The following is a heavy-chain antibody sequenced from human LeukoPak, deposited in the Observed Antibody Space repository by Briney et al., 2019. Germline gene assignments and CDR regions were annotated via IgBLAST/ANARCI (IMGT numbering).Heavy chain of an antibody. D-gene: IGHD4-17*01. J-gene: IGHJ6*02. Sequence: SETLSLTCTVSGGSISSGGYYWSWIRQHPGKGLEWIGYIYYSGSTYYNPSLKSRVTISVDTSKNQFSLKLSSVTAADTAVYYCARVGNLGTADYDYYYYGMDVWGQGTTVTVSS. V-gene: IGHV4-31*03. CDR2: IYYSGST. CDR1: GGSISSGGYY. CDR3: ARVGNLGTADYDYYYYGMDV.